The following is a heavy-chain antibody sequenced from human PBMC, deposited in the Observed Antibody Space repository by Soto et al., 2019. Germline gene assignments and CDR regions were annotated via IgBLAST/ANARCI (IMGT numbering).Heavy chain of an antibody. CDR2: IKSKTDGGTT. V-gene: IGHV3-15*01. Sequence: VQLVESGGGLVKPGGSLRLSCAASGFTFSNAWMSWVRQAPGKGLEWVGRIKSKTDGGTTDYAAPVKGRFTISRDDSKNTLYLQMNSLKTEDTAVYYCTTDHPPANWGPHFDYWGQGTLVTVSS. CDR1: GFTFSNAW. J-gene: IGHJ4*02. CDR3: TTDHPPANWGPHFDY. D-gene: IGHD7-27*01.